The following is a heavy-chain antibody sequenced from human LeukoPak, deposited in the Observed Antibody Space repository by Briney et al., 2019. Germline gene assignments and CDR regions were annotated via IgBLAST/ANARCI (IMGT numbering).Heavy chain of an antibody. CDR2: IYYSGST. Sequence: PSETLSLTCTVSGGSISSGGYYWSWIRQHPGKGLEWIGYIYYSGSTYYNPSLKSRVTISVDTSKNQFSLKLSSVTAADTAVYYCARVLAVGGYNFPTYYFDYWGQGTLVTLSS. CDR1: GGSISSGGYY. D-gene: IGHD5-24*01. V-gene: IGHV4-31*03. CDR3: ARVLAVGGYNFPTYYFDY. J-gene: IGHJ4*02.